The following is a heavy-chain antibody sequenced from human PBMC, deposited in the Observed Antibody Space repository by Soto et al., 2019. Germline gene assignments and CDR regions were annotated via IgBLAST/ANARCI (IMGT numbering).Heavy chain of an antibody. CDR3: AREVVRGVIHPFFDF. J-gene: IGHJ4*02. CDR1: GGSISSGEYF. CDR2: ISYTGNT. Sequence: QVQLQESGPGLVEPSQTLSLTCTVSGGSISSGEYFWNWIRQPPGKGLEWIGYISYTGNTYYNSSLRSRLAISLDRSRNQFSLKLNSLTAADTAVYYCAREVVRGVIHPFFDFWGQGALVTVSS. V-gene: IGHV4-30-4*01. D-gene: IGHD3-10*01.